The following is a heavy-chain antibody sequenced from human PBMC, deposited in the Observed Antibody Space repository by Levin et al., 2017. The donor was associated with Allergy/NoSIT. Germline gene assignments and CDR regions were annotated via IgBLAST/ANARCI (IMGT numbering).Heavy chain of an antibody. CDR3: ARIVAGGGWKVLYYFDN. D-gene: IGHD3-16*01. V-gene: IGHV2-26*01. J-gene: IGHJ4*02. CDR2: ILSDDEK. Sequence: ESGPTLVKPTETLTLTCTVSGFSLSNPKLGVAWIRRSPGKALEWLAHILSDDEKSFRTSLKSRLTISEDTSKGQVVLTMTNVDPLDTATYYCARIVAGGGWKVLYYFDNWGQGTLVTVSS. CDR1: GFSLSNPKLG.